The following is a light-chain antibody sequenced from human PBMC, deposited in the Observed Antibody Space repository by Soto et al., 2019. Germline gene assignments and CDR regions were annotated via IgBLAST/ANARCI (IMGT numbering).Light chain of an antibody. CDR3: QHYNSYSEA. V-gene: IGKV1-5*03. CDR2: KAS. CDR1: QAISSY. J-gene: IGKJ1*01. Sequence: DIQLTQAPSFLSASAGDRVSITCRASQAISSYLAWYQQKPGKAPKLLIYKASTLKSGVPSRFSGSGSGTEFTLTISSLQPDDFATYYCQHYNSYSEAFGQRAKV.